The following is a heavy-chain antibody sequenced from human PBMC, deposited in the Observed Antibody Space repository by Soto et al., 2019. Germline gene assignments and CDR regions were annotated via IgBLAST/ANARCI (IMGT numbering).Heavy chain of an antibody. J-gene: IGHJ4*02. V-gene: IGHV4-59*01. CDR3: ARADTTIVPLAQ. CDR1: GGSISGYF. CDR2: MSYTGNT. Sequence: SETLSLTCTVSGGSISGYFWNWIRQPPGKGLEWIGYMSYTGNTNYNPSLTSRVSISVDTSKNQFSLNLSSVTAADTAVYYCARADTTIVPLAQWRQRTLVTVSS. D-gene: IGHD3-10*01.